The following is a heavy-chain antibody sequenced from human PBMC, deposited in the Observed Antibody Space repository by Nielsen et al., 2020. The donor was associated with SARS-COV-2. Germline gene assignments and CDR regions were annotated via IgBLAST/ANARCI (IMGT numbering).Heavy chain of an antibody. J-gene: IGHJ3*02. CDR3: AKDLDFRPGGDAFDI. CDR2: IYSGGGST. D-gene: IGHD3/OR15-3a*01. CDR1: GFTFSSYA. Sequence: GESLKISCAASGFTFSSYAMSWVRQAPGKGLEWVSVIYSGGGSTYYADSVKGRFTISRDNSKNTLYLQMNSLRAEDTAVYYCAKDLDFRPGGDAFDIWGQGTMVTVSS. V-gene: IGHV3-23*03.